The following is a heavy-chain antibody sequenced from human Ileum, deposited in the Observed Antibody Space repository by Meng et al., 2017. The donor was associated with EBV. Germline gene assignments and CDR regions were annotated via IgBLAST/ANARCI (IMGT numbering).Heavy chain of an antibody. J-gene: IGHJ5*02. CDR1: GDSVSSDKTA. V-gene: IGHV6-1*02. Sequence: QLPVQGSGPGPVQPPKSLSLSCVISGDSVSSDKTAWNWIRQSPSRGLEWLGRTYRRSRWYYDYALSVKSRINISPDTSKNQVSLQLNSVTDEDTGIYYCATSRIAKFDRWGQGTLVTVSS. CDR3: ATSRIAKFDR. CDR2: TYRRSRWYY.